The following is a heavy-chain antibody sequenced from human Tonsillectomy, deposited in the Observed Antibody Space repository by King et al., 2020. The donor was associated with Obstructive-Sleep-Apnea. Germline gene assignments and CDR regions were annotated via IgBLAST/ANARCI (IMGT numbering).Heavy chain of an antibody. CDR3: ARDRRTYYDFWSGYHYDAFGI. Sequence: VQLVESGAEVKKPGSSVKVSCKASGDTFSSYAVNWVRQAPGQGLEWMGGIIPVFGTTDYAQKFQGRVTITADESTSTAYMELSSLRSQDTAVYYCARDRRTYYDFWSGYHYDAFGIWGQGTMVTVSS. D-gene: IGHD3-3*01. J-gene: IGHJ3*02. CDR2: IIPVFGTT. CDR1: GDTFSSYA. V-gene: IGHV1-69*01.